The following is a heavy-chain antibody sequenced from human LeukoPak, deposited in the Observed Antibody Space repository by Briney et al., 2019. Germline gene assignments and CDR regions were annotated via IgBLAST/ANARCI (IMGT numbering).Heavy chain of an antibody. CDR1: GGSISNYY. CDR3: TRCLTKTYYYYYMDV. V-gene: IGHV4-4*07. D-gene: IGHD3-9*01. Sequence: SETLSLTCTVSGGSISNYYWSWIRQPAGKGLEWIGRINTSGSTHYNSSLKSRVTMSVDSSKNQFSLKLRSVTAADTAVYYCTRCLTKTYYYYYMDVWGKGTTVTVSS. CDR2: INTSGST. J-gene: IGHJ6*03.